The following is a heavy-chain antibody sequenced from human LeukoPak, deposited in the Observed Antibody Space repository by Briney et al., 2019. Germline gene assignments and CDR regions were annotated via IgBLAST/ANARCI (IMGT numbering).Heavy chain of an antibody. J-gene: IGHJ4*02. V-gene: IGHV4-38-2*01. Sequence: KPSETLSLTCAVSGYSISSGYYWGWIRQPPGTGLEWIGSIYHSGSTYYNPSLKSRVTISVDTSKNQFSLKLSSVTAADTAVYYCARALDYGDYPFDYWGQGTLVTVSS. D-gene: IGHD4-17*01. CDR2: IYHSGST. CDR3: ARALDYGDYPFDY. CDR1: GYSISSGYY.